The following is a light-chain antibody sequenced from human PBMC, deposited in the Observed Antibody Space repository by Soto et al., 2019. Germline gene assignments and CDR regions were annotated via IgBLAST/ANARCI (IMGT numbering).Light chain of an antibody. CDR2: DAS. V-gene: IGKV3-11*01. CDR1: QSVRTY. CDR3: QLRGDLEVFP. J-gene: IGKJ3*01. Sequence: EIVLTQSPATLSLSPGERATLSCRASQSVRTYLASYQQLPGQAPRLLIYDASNRSTGIPARFSGSGSGTDFTLTISSLEPEDFAVYYCQLRGDLEVFPFGPGTKVDIK.